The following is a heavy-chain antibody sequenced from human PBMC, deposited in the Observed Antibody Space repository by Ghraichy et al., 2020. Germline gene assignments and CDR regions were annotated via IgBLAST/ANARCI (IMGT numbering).Heavy chain of an antibody. J-gene: IGHJ3*02. Sequence: SETLSLTCTVSGGSISSGGYYWSWIRQHPGKGLEWIGYIYYSGSTYYNPSLKSRVTISVDTSKNQFSLKLSSVTAADTAVYYCARKGGGDYGEVDAFDIWGQGTMVTVSS. V-gene: IGHV4-31*03. D-gene: IGHD4-17*01. CDR2: IYYSGST. CDR1: GGSISSGGYY. CDR3: ARKGGGDYGEVDAFDI.